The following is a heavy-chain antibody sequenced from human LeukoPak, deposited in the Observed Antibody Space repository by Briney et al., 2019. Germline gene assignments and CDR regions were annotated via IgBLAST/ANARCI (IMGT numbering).Heavy chain of an antibody. D-gene: IGHD3-22*01. CDR2: IYYSGTT. CDR3: ARHDSETHARGLGMDV. CDR1: GGSINNTDYY. Sequence: SGTLSLTCTVSGGSINNTDYYWGWIRQPPGKGLEWIGSIYYSGTTYYKPSLKSRVTISVDTSKNQFSLRLSSVTVADTAVYYRARHDSETHARGLGMDVGGQGTTVTVSS. J-gene: IGHJ6*02. V-gene: IGHV4-39*01.